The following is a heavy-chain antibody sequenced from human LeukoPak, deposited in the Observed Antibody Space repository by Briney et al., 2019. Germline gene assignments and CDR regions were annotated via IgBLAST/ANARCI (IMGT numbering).Heavy chain of an antibody. J-gene: IGHJ4*02. CDR3: ASSRGYNYGYRALELPPSPID. Sequence: RSGGSLRLSCAASGFTFSSYEMNWVRQAPGKGLQWVSSISSSSLYIYYADSVKGRFTISRDNAKNSLYLQMNSLRAEDTAVYYCASSRGYNYGYRALELPPSPIDWGQGTLVTVSS. D-gene: IGHD5-18*01. CDR1: GFTFSSYE. V-gene: IGHV3-21*01. CDR2: ISSSSLYI.